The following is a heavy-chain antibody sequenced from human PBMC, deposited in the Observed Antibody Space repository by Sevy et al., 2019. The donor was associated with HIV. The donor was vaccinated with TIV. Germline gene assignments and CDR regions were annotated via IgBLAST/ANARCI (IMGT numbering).Heavy chain of an antibody. CDR1: EFTFSYYG. V-gene: IGHV3-33*03. J-gene: IGHJ5*02. Sequence: GGSLRLSCVGSEFTFSYYGMHWVRQAPGKGLEWVAAIWYDGSNKYYADSVKGRFTISKDNSKNTLYLQMNSLRAEDTAVYYCAKDTRDCSGGTCYSAHLYNWFDPWGQGTLVTVSS. CDR2: IWYDGSNK. CDR3: AKDTRDCSGGTCYSAHLYNWFDP. D-gene: IGHD2-15*01.